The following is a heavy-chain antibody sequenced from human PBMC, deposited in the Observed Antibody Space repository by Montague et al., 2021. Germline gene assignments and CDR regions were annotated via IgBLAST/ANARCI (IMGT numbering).Heavy chain of an antibody. J-gene: IGHJ3*02. CDR2: IYYIGST. V-gene: IGHV4-59*08. D-gene: IGHD6-13*01. CDR3: ARHGVSSWYRELDGFDI. CDR1: GGSISAYY. Sequence: SETLSLTCTVSGGSISAYYWSWIRQPSGKGLEWIGYIYYIGSTNYNPSLKSRVTVSVDTSKNQFSLKLSSVTAADTAVYYCARHGVSSWYRELDGFDIWGQGTMAIVSS.